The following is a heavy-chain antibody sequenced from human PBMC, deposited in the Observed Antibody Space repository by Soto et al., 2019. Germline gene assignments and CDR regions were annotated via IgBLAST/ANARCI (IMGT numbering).Heavy chain of an antibody. D-gene: IGHD3-22*01. CDR2: IWYDGSNK. Sequence: QVPLVESGGGVVQPGRSLRLSCAASGFTCSSYGMHWVRQASGKGLEWVAVIWYDGSNKYYADSVKGRFTISRDNSKNTLYLQMNSLRAEDTAVCYCARFLDDSSGYYPIYYYGMDDWGQGTTVTVSS. V-gene: IGHV3-33*01. CDR3: ARFLDDSSGYYPIYYYGMDD. J-gene: IGHJ6*02. CDR1: GFTCSSYG.